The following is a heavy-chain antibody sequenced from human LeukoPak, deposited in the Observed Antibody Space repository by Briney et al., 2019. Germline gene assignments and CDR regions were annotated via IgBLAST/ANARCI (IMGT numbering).Heavy chain of an antibody. D-gene: IGHD1-20*01. CDR1: GYSLTEFS. Sequence: ASVKVSCKVSGYSLTEFSMHWVRQAPGKGLEWTGGFDPEDGETIYAQKFQGRVTLTEDTSTDTTYMKLSSLRSEDTAVYYCATETNNNWNDRVDYWGQGTLATVSS. J-gene: IGHJ4*02. CDR2: FDPEDGET. CDR3: ATETNNNWNDRVDY. V-gene: IGHV1-24*01.